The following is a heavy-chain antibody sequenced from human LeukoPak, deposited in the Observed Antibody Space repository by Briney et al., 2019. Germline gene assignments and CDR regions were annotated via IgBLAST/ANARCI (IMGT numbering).Heavy chain of an antibody. CDR3: ASRIAAAVHFDY. V-gene: IGHV4-39*01. Sequence: LETLSLTCTVSGGSISSSNYYWGWIRQPPGKGLEWIGRMYYSGSTYYSPSLKSRVTISVDTSKNQFSLKLSSVTAADTAVYYCASRIAAAVHFDYWGQGTLVTVSS. CDR2: MYYSGST. CDR1: GGSISSSNYY. D-gene: IGHD6-13*01. J-gene: IGHJ4*02.